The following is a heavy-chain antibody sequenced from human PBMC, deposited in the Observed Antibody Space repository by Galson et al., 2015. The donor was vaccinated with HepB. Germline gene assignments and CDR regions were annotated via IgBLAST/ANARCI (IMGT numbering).Heavy chain of an antibody. Sequence: TLSLTCTVSGGSISSGSYYWSWIRQPAGKGLEWIGRIYTSGSTNYNPSLKSRVTISVDTSKNQFSLKLSSVTAADTAVYYCARDGYSGSYTHPAPYYYYGMDVWGQGTTVTASS. J-gene: IGHJ6*02. D-gene: IGHD1-26*01. V-gene: IGHV4-61*02. CDR3: ARDGYSGSYTHPAPYYYYGMDV. CDR2: IYTSGST. CDR1: GGSISSGSYY.